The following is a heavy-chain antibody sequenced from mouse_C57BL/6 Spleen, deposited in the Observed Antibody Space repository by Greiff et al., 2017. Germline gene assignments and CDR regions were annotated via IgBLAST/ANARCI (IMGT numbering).Heavy chain of an antibody. CDR2: ISSGSSTN. V-gene: IGHV5-17*01. CDR3: ARPHDYYAMDY. CDR1: GFTFSDYG. J-gene: IGHJ4*01. Sequence: EVQLVESGGGLVKPGGSLKLSCAASGFTFSDYGMHWVRQGPDKGLEWVAYISSGSSTNYYADTVKGRFTISRDNANNTLFLQMTSLRSEDTAMYYCARPHDYYAMDYWGQGTSVTVSS.